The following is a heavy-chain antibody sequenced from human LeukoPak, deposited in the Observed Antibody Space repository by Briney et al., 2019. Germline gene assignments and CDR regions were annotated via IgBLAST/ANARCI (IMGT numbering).Heavy chain of an antibody. CDR1: GFTFSSYS. V-gene: IGHV3-21*01. J-gene: IGHJ3*02. Sequence: GGSLRLSCAASGFTFSSYSMNWVREAPGKGLEWVSSISSSRSYIYYADSVKGRFTISRDNAKNSPYLQMYSLRAEDTAVYYCARAGGYCSSTSCYLTAFDIWGQGTMVTVSS. CDR2: ISSSRSYI. CDR3: ARAGGYCSSTSCYLTAFDI. D-gene: IGHD2-2*01.